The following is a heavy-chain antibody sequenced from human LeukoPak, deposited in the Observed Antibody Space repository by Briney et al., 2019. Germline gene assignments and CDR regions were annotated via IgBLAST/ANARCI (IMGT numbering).Heavy chain of an antibody. Sequence: SETLSLTCTVSGGSISSGGYYWSWIRQHPGKGLEWIGCIYYSGSTYYNPSLKSRVTISVDTSKDQFSLKLSSVTAADTAVYYCARDLANYYDSSGHFDYWGQGTLVTVSS. J-gene: IGHJ4*02. V-gene: IGHV4-31*03. CDR1: GGSISSGGYY. CDR2: IYYSGST. D-gene: IGHD3-22*01. CDR3: ARDLANYYDSSGHFDY.